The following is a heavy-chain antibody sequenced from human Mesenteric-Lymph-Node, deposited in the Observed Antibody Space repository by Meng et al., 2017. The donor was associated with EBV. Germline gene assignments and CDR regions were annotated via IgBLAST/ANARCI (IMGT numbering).Heavy chain of an antibody. V-gene: IGHV1-69*01. CDR3: ARDLPLYADHVDRSFDY. J-gene: IGHJ4*02. Sequence: GPRVESGAEVKQPGSSVKGSCLASGGTLSNYAISWVLQAPGQGLEWMVGIIPVFGITNYAQKFQGRVTVTADESTSPAYMELGTLTSEDTAVYYCARDLPLYADHVDRSFDYWGQGTLVTVSS. CDR2: IIPVFGIT. D-gene: IGHD2/OR15-2a*01. CDR1: GGTLSNYA.